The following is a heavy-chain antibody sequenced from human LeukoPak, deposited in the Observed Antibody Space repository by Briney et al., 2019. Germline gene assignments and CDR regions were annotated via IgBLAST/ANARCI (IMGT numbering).Heavy chain of an antibody. Sequence: SVKVSCKASGGTFSSYAISWVRQAPGQGFEWMGGIIPMFGTTNYAQNFQGRVTITTDDSTSTAYMELSSLRSEDTAVYYCARGYYGSGKYSDWGQGTLVTVSS. CDR3: ARGYYGSGKYSD. V-gene: IGHV1-69*05. J-gene: IGHJ4*02. D-gene: IGHD3-10*01. CDR2: IIPMFGTT. CDR1: GGTFSSYA.